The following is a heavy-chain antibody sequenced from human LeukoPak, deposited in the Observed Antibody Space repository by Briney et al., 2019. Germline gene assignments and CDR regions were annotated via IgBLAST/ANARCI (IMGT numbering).Heavy chain of an antibody. J-gene: IGHJ4*02. V-gene: IGHV3-7*03. CDR2: IKQDGSEK. Sequence: GGSLRLSCAASGFTFSSYWMSWVRQAPGKGLEWVANIKQDGSEKYYVDSVKGRFTISRDNAKNSLYLQMNSLRAEDTAVYYCAKDLIDYGDLYFDYWGQGTLVTVSS. CDR1: GFTFSSYW. CDR3: AKDLIDYGDLYFDY. D-gene: IGHD4-17*01.